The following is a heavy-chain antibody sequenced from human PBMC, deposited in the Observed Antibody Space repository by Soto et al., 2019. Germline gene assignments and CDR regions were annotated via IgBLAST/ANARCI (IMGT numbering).Heavy chain of an antibody. J-gene: IGHJ4*02. CDR3: ARAAYGSGTLFDY. CDR1: GYFFSSDYF. D-gene: IGHD6-25*01. CDR2: VYQSGST. Sequence: SETLSLTCAVSGYFFSSDYFWGWIRQPPGKGLEWIGSVYQSGSTYYNPSLKSRVSTSVDTSKNQFSLKLSSVTAADTAVYYCARAAYGSGTLFDYWGRGALVTVSS. V-gene: IGHV4-38-2*01.